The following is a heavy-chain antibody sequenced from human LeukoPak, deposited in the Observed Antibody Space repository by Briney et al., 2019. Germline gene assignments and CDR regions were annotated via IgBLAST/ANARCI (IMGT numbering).Heavy chain of an antibody. J-gene: IGHJ3*02. CDR2: FDPEDGET. CDR1: GYTLTELS. D-gene: IGHD3-22*01. Sequence: ASVEVSCKVSGYTLTELSMHWVRQAPGKGLEWMGGFDPEDGETIYAQKFQGRVTMTEDTSTDTAYMELSSLRSEDTAVYYCAXXXXLSIVRRNAFDIWGQGTMVTVSS. V-gene: IGHV1-24*01. CDR3: AXXXXLSIVRRNAFDI.